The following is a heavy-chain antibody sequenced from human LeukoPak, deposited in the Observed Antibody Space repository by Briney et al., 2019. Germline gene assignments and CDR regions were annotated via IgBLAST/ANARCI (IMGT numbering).Heavy chain of an antibody. CDR3: AKDIGRVDTASTYMDV. Sequence: GASVKVSCKASGYTFTSYYMHWVRQAPGQGLEWMGIINPSGGSTSYAQKFQGRVTMTRDMSTSTVYMELSSLRSEDTALYYCAKDIGRVDTASTYMDVWGKGTTVTISS. D-gene: IGHD5-18*01. CDR2: INPSGGST. V-gene: IGHV1-46*01. J-gene: IGHJ6*03. CDR1: GYTFTSYY.